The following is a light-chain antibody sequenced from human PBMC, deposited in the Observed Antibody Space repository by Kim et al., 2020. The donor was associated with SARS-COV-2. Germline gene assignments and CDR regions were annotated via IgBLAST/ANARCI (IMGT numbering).Light chain of an antibody. CDR2: DVS. CDR1: SSDVGGYNY. Sequence: QSALTQPASVSGSPGQSITIPCTGTSSDVGGYNYVSWYQQHPGKAPKLMIYDVSKRPSGVSNRFSGSKSGNTASLTISGLQAEDEADYYCSSYTSSSTGVFGGGTQLTVL. J-gene: IGLJ2*01. V-gene: IGLV2-14*03. CDR3: SSYTSSSTGV.